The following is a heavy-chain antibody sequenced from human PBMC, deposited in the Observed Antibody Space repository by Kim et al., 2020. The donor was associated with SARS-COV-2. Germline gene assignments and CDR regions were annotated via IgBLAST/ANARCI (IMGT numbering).Heavy chain of an antibody. CDR1: GFTFSDSA. CDR2: IRSKVNGYAT. Sequence: GGSLRLSCGASGFTFSDSAMHWVRRASGKGLEWVGRIRSKVNGYATAYSASVRGRFTISRDDSRNTAYLQMNSLKTEDTSVYYCTRFPGTTLAFGDSFD. V-gene: IGHV3-73*01. D-gene: IGHD1-1*01. CDR3: TRFPGTTLAFGDSFD. J-gene: IGHJ3*02.